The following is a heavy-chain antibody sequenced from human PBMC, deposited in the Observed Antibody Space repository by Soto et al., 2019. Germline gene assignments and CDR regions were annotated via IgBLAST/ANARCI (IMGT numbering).Heavy chain of an antibody. J-gene: IGHJ4*02. D-gene: IGHD6-13*01. Sequence: EVQLVASGGGLVKPGGSLRLSCAASGFTFSSYSMNWVRQAPGKGLEWVSSISSSSSYIYYADSVKGRFTISRDNAKNSRYPQMSSLKAEDTAVYYCARVGCAGHSSRWAPCYYWGQGTLDTGSS. CDR3: ARVGCAGHSSRWAPCYY. CDR1: GFTFSSYS. V-gene: IGHV3-21*01. CDR2: ISSSSSYI.